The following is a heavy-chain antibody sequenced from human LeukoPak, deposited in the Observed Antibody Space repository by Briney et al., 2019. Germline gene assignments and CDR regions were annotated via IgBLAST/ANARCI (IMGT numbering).Heavy chain of an antibody. CDR1: GFTFTNYG. Sequence: PGGSLRLSCAASGFTFTNYGMHWVRQAPGKGLEWVAVISNDGNNKYYADSVRGRLIISRDNSKDTFYLQMNSLRVEDTAVYYCAKDRGYSDTSGFLDYWGQGTLVTASS. CDR2: ISNDGNNK. J-gene: IGHJ4*02. D-gene: IGHD3-22*01. CDR3: AKDRGYSDTSGFLDY. V-gene: IGHV3-30*18.